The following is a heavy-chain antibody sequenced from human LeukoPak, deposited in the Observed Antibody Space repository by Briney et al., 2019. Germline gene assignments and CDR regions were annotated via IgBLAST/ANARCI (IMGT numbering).Heavy chain of an antibody. D-gene: IGHD2-21*02. Sequence: ASVKVSCKASGGTFSSYAISWVRQAPGQGLEWMGGIIPIFGTANYAQKLQGRVTMTTDTSTSTAYMELRSLRSDDTAVYYCARGLLVVTATEGDYFDYWGQGTLVTVSS. V-gene: IGHV1-69*05. CDR3: ARGLLVVTATEGDYFDY. CDR2: IIPIFGTA. J-gene: IGHJ4*02. CDR1: GGTFSSYA.